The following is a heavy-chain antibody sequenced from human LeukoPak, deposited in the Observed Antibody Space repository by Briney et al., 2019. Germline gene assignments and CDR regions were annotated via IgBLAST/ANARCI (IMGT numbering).Heavy chain of an antibody. J-gene: IGHJ6*03. V-gene: IGHV4-34*01. CDR3: ARGMGGRRYYHYYYYMDV. Sequence: SETLSLTCAVYGGSFSGYYWSWIRQPPGKGLEWIGEINHSGSTNYNPSLKSRVTISVDTSKNQFSLKLSSVTAADTAVYYCARGMGGRRYYHYYYYMDVWGKGTTVTVSS. CDR1: GGSFSGYY. D-gene: IGHD2-15*01. CDR2: INHSGST.